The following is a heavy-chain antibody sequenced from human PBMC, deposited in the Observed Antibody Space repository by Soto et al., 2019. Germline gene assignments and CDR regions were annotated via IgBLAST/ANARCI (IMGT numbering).Heavy chain of an antibody. V-gene: IGHV3-33*01. CDR2: IWYDGSNK. CDR1: GFTFSSYG. J-gene: IGHJ6*02. D-gene: IGHD2-15*01. Sequence: GGSLRLSCAASGFTFSSYGMHWVRQAPGKGLEWVAVIWYDGSNKYYADSVKGRFTISRDNSKNTLYLQMNSLRAEDTAVYYCARGRRDIVVVVAAKDYGMDVWGQGTTVTVSS. CDR3: ARGRRDIVVVVAAKDYGMDV.